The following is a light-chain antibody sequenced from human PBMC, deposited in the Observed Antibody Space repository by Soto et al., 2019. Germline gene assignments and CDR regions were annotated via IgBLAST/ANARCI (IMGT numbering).Light chain of an antibody. J-gene: IGKJ4*01. V-gene: IGKV1-39*01. CDR3: QQSYSTPDT. Sequence: DIRMTQSPSANSASVADRVTLTCRASQSISSYLNWYQQKPGKAPKLLIYAASSLQSGVPSRFSGSGSGTDFTLTISSLQPEDFATYYCQQSYSTPDTFGGGTKVDIK. CDR1: QSISSY. CDR2: AAS.